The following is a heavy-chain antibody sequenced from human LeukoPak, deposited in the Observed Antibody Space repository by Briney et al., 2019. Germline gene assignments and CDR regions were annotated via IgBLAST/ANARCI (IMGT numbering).Heavy chain of an antibody. CDR1: GFTFSSYS. J-gene: IGHJ3*02. Sequence: GGSLRLSCAASGFTFSSYSMNWVRQAPGKGLEWVSSISSSSSYIYYADSVKGRFTISRDNAKNSLYLQMNSLRAEDTAVYYCAKDLSDIKYCSSTSCYVLDAFDIWGQGTMVTVSS. D-gene: IGHD2-2*01. CDR2: ISSSSSYI. CDR3: AKDLSDIKYCSSTSCYVLDAFDI. V-gene: IGHV3-21*01.